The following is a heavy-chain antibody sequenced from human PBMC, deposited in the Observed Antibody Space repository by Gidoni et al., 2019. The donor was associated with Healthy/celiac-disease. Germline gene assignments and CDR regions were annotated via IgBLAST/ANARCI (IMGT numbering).Heavy chain of an antibody. Sequence: QVQLVQSGTEVKKPGASVKVSCKASGYTFTAYAITRVRQAPGQGLEWMGWISTPNGKTVYAQNLQGRVTMTTDTSTNTAYMELRSLRSDDTAVYYCARAPTGYEDYWGQGTLVTVSP. CDR2: ISTPNGKT. J-gene: IGHJ4*02. CDR3: ARAPTGYEDY. D-gene: IGHD1-1*01. CDR1: GYTFTAYA. V-gene: IGHV1-18*01.